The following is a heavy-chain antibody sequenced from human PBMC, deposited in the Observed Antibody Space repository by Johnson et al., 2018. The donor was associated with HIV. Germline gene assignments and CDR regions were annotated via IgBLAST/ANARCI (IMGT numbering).Heavy chain of an antibody. D-gene: IGHD6-19*01. CDR2: ISYDGSTK. V-gene: IGHV3-30*03. CDR1: GFTFSDYY. J-gene: IGHJ3*02. Sequence: QVQLVESGGGLVKPGGSLRLSCAASGFTFSDYYMSWIRQAPGKGLEWVAVISYDGSTKYADSVQGRFTIPRYNSKNTLYLQMNSLRAEDTAVYYGARDSGGMYSSGWYGLGAFDIWGQGTMVTVSS. CDR3: ARDSGGMYSSGWYGLGAFDI.